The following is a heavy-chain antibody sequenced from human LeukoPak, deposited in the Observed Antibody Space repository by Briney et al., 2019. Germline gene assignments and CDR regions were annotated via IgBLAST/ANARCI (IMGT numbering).Heavy chain of an antibody. V-gene: IGHV4-34*01. Sequence: SETLSLTCAVYGASFSGYYWSWIRQPPGKGLEWIGEINHSGSTNYNPSLKSRVTISVDTSKNQFSLKLSSVTAADTAVYYCARVRMVRVFDYWGQGTLVTVSS. CDR3: ARVRMVRVFDY. CDR2: INHSGST. D-gene: IGHD3-10*01. J-gene: IGHJ4*02. CDR1: GASFSGYY.